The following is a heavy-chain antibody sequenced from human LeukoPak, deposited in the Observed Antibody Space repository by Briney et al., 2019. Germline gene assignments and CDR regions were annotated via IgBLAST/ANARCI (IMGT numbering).Heavy chain of an antibody. D-gene: IGHD3-10*01. CDR3: ARQYYYGSGSYYNLPFDY. Sequence: PSETLSLTCTVSGGSISSYYWSWIRQPAGKGLEWIGRIYTSGSTNYNPSLKSRVTMSVGTSKNQFSLKLSSVTAADTAVYYCARQYYYGSGSYYNLPFDYWGQGTLVTVSS. CDR1: GGSISSYY. J-gene: IGHJ4*02. V-gene: IGHV4-4*07. CDR2: IYTSGST.